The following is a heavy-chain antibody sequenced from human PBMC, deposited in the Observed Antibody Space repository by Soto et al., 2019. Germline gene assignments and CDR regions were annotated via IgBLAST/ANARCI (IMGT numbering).Heavy chain of an antibody. J-gene: IGHJ5*02. V-gene: IGHV3-53*01. D-gene: IGHD3-22*01. CDR3: ARDLFYDRDLGGFDP. CDR1: GFTVSSNY. Sequence: EVQLVESGGGLIQPGGSLRLSCAASGFTVSSNYMSWVRQAPGKGLEWVSVIHSGGSTYYADSVKGRFTISSDNLKNTPYLQMNNLRADDTAVYYCARDLFYDRDLGGFDPWGQGTLVTVSS. CDR2: IHSGGST.